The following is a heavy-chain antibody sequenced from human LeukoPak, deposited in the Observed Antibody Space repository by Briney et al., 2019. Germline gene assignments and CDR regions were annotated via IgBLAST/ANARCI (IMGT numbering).Heavy chain of an antibody. CDR2: ISYDGSNK. Sequence: GGSLRLSCAASGFTFSSYGMHWVRQAPGKGLEWVAVISYDGSNKYYADSVKGRFTISRDNSKNTLYLQMNSLRAEDTAVYYCARDRNPRGVISGKIDYWGQGTLVTVSS. CDR1: GFTFSSYG. CDR3: ARDRNPRGVISGKIDY. V-gene: IGHV3-30*19. J-gene: IGHJ4*02. D-gene: IGHD3-10*01.